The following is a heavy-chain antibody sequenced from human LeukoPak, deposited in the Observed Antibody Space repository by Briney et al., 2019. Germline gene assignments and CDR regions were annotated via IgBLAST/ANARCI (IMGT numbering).Heavy chain of an antibody. D-gene: IGHD3-16*01. V-gene: IGHV4-59*01. Sequence: SETLSLTCTVSGDSISNYYRNWIRQPPGKGLEWIGYFHNSGTSTYNPSLKSRVTISADTSKNQFSLKLNSLTTADTAVYYCTRGAGWLIDYWGQGILVTVSS. CDR2: FHNSGTS. CDR1: GDSISNYY. CDR3: TRGAGWLIDY. J-gene: IGHJ4*02.